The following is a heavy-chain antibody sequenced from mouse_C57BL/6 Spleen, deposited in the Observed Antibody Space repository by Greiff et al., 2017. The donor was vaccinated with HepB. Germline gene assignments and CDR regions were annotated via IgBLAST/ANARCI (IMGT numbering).Heavy chain of an antibody. CDR2: IHPNSGST. Sequence: QVQLQQPGAELVKPGASVKLSCKASGYTFTSYWMHWVKQRPGQGLEWIGMIHPNSGSTNYNEKFKSKATLTVDKSSSTAYMQLSSLTSEDSAVYYCARFYYSNYPWFAYWGQGTLVTVSA. D-gene: IGHD2-5*01. J-gene: IGHJ3*01. CDR1: GYTFTSYW. CDR3: ARFYYSNYPWFAY. V-gene: IGHV1-64*01.